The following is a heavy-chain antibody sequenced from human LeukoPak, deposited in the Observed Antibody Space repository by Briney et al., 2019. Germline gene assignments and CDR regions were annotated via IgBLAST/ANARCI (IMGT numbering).Heavy chain of an antibody. CDR2: INHSGST. V-gene: IGHV4-34*01. Sequence: SETLSLTCAVYGGSFSGYYWSWIRQPPGKGLEWIGEINHSGSTNYNPSLKSRVTISVDTSKNQFSLKLSSVTAADTAVYYCARHRASGSYYRGFFRGYDYWGQGTLVTVSS. J-gene: IGHJ4*02. CDR3: ARHRASGSYYRGFFRGYDY. D-gene: IGHD3-10*01. CDR1: GGSFSGYY.